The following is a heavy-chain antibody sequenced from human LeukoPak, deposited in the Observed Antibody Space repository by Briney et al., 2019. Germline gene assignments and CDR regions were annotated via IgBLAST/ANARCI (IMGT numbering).Heavy chain of an antibody. CDR1: GGSISSYY. J-gene: IGHJ1*01. Sequence: PSETLSLTYTVSGGSISSYYWSWIRQPPGKGLEWIGYIYYSGSTNYNPSLKSRVTISVDTSKNQFSLKLSSVTAADTAVYYCARARITPRGHYFQHWGQGTLVTVSS. D-gene: IGHD3-10*01. CDR3: ARARITPRGHYFQH. V-gene: IGHV4-59*08. CDR2: IYYSGST.